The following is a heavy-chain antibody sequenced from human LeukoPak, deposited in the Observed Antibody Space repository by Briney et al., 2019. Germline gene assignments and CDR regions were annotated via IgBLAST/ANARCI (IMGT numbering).Heavy chain of an antibody. D-gene: IGHD3-9*01. CDR3: AKGGDDILTGGEY. CDR2: ISGSGGST. Sequence: PGGSLRLSCAASGFTFSSYGMSWVRQAPGKGLEWVSAISGSGGSTYYADSVKDRFTISRDNSKNTLYLQMNSLRAEDTAVYYCAKGGDDILTGGEYWGQGTLVTVSS. J-gene: IGHJ4*02. V-gene: IGHV3-23*01. CDR1: GFTFSSYG.